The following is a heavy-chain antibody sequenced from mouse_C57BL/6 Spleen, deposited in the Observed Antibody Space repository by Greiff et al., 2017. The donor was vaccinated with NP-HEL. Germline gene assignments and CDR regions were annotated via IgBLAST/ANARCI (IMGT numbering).Heavy chain of an antibody. CDR2: IDPSASYT. CDR3: ARFDWVSFAY. J-gene: IGHJ3*01. CDR1: GYTFTSYW. Sequence: QVQLQQPGAELVKPGASVKLSCKASGYTFTSYWMQWVKQRPGQGLEWIGEIDPSASYTNYNQKFKGKATLTVDTSSSTAYMQLSSLTSEDSAVYYCARFDWVSFAYWGQGTLVTVSA. D-gene: IGHD4-1*01. V-gene: IGHV1-50*01.